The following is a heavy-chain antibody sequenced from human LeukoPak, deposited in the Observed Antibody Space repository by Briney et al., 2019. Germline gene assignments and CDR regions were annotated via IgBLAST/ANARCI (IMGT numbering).Heavy chain of an antibody. V-gene: IGHV1-2*02. D-gene: IGHD2-2*01. CDR1: GYTFTGYD. J-gene: IGHJ5*02. CDR2: INPNSGGT. CDR3: ARERPPYCSSTSCYARVSWFDP. Sequence: ASVKVSCKASGYTFTGYDMHWVRQAPGQGLEWMGWINPNSGGTNYAQKFQGRVTMTRDTSISTAYVELSRLRSDDTAVYYCARERPPYCSSTSCYARVSWFDPWGQGTLVTVSS.